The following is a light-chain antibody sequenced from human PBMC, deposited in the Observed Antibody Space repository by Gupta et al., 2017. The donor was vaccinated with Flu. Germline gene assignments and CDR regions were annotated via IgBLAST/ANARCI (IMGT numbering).Light chain of an antibody. CDR2: DDR. V-gene: IGLV3-21*03. CDR1: DVGNKL. Sequence: GKTTSITGGGGDVGNKLVHWYKQKAGQAPGLCVDDDRGRRSGVPERVSGANCETTATLTIGRVEAGDEADYYCQVRDTDTDHQVFGGGTKLTVL. CDR3: QVRDTDTDHQV. J-gene: IGLJ2*01.